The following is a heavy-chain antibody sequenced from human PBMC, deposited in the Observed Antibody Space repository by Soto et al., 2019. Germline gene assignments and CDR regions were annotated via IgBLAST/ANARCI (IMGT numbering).Heavy chain of an antibody. CDR2: ISAYNGNT. D-gene: IGHD2-15*01. Sequence: GASVKVSCKASGYTFTSSGSSWVRQAPAQGLEWMGWISAYNGNTNSAQKLQGRVTMTTDTSTSTAYMELRSLRSDDTAVYYCARMPSPIVVVVLFDYWGQGTLVTVSS. CDR1: GYTFTSSG. CDR3: ARMPSPIVVVVLFDY. V-gene: IGHV1-18*01. J-gene: IGHJ4*02.